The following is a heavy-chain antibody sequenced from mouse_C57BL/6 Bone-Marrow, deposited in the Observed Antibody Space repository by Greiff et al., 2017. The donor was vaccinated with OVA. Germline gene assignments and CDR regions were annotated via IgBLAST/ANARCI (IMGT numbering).Heavy chain of an antibody. CDR1: GYTFTSYG. J-gene: IGHJ3*01. Sequence: VKLMESGAELARPGASVKLSCKASGYTFTSYGISWVKQRTGQGLEWIGEIYPRSGNTYYNEKFKGKATLTADKSSSTAYMELRSLTSEDSAVYYCATAQASWFAYWGQGTLVTVSA. V-gene: IGHV1-81*01. D-gene: IGHD3-2*02. CDR2: IYPRSGNT. CDR3: ATAQASWFAY.